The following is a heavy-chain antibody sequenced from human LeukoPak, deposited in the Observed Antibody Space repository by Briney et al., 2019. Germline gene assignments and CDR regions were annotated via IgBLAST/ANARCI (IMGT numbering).Heavy chain of an antibody. D-gene: IGHD2-8*01. V-gene: IGHV4-61*02. CDR3: ARDQRYCTNGVCSDY. CDR2: IYTSGST. Sequence: SETLSLTCTVSGGSFSSGSYYWSWIRQPAGKGLEWIGRIYTSGSTNYNPSLKSRVTISVDTSKNQFSLKLSSVTAADTAVYYCARDQRYCTNGVCSDYWGQGTLVTVSS. J-gene: IGHJ4*02. CDR1: GGSFSSGSYY.